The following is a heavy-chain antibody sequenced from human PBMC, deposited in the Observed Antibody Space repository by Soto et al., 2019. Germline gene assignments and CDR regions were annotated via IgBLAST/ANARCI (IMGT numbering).Heavy chain of an antibody. CDR2: IYYNGIT. D-gene: IGHD3-22*01. CDR1: GGSISGYY. Sequence: SETLSLTCTVSGGSISGYYWSWIRQAPGKGLEWVAYIYYNGITNYNPPLKSRVTISLDTSKSQFSLRLSSVTAADTAVYYCARPRSSGYAGEFDYWGQGTLVTVSS. V-gene: IGHV4-59*01. CDR3: ARPRSSGYAGEFDY. J-gene: IGHJ4*02.